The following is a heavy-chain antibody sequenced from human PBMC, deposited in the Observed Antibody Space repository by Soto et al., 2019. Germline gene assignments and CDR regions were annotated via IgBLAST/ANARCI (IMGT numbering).Heavy chain of an antibody. CDR3: ARDPRGYSGYDWDY. Sequence: AASVKVSCKASGGTFSSYAISWVRQAPGQGLEWMGGIIPIFGTANYAQKFQGRVTITADESTSTAYMELSSLRSEDTAVYYCARDPRGYSGYDWDYWGQGTLVTVSS. D-gene: IGHD5-12*01. CDR2: IIPIFGTA. J-gene: IGHJ4*02. V-gene: IGHV1-69*13. CDR1: GGTFSSYA.